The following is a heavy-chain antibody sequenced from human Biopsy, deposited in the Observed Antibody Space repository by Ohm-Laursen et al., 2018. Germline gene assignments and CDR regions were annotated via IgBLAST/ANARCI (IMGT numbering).Heavy chain of an antibody. V-gene: IGHV4-59*02. Sequence: GTLSLTCPVSGDSVTKYYWSWIRQPPGKGLEWIGHIYYSVMTDYNPSLQSRVSISVDTSRNQVSLTLSSVTAADTAVYYCARDSGILNYGNFKYYHYYGMDVWGQGTKVTVSS. CDR2: IYYSVMT. CDR1: GDSVTKYY. CDR3: ARDSGILNYGNFKYYHYYGMDV. D-gene: IGHD4-11*01. J-gene: IGHJ6*02.